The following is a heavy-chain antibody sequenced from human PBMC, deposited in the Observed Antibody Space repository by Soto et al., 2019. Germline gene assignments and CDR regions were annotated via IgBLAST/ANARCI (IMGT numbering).Heavy chain of an antibody. V-gene: IGHV4-39*01. Sequence: PSETLSLTCTVSGGSISSSSYYWGWIRQPPGKGLEWIGSIYYSGSTYYNPSLKSRVTISVDTSKNQFSLKLSSVTAADTAVYYCARRELGIAAAGRDYGMDVWGQGTTVTVSS. CDR3: ARRELGIAAAGRDYGMDV. D-gene: IGHD6-13*01. CDR1: GGSISSSSYY. CDR2: IYYSGST. J-gene: IGHJ6*02.